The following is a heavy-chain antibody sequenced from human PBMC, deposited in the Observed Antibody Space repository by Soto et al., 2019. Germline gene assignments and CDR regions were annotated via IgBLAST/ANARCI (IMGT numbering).Heavy chain of an antibody. CDR2: IDGSGNT. Sequence: QVQLQQWGAGLLKPSETLSLTYAVNSESLSGYYWSWIRQSPGKGLEWIGEIDGSGNTNYSPSLRSRVAMSVDTSKNHFSLNLNSVSAADTAAYYCVGARGRLVGFDYWGQGTLVTVSS. J-gene: IGHJ4*02. CDR1: SESLSGYY. V-gene: IGHV4-34*01. CDR3: VGARGRLVGFDY. D-gene: IGHD1-26*01.